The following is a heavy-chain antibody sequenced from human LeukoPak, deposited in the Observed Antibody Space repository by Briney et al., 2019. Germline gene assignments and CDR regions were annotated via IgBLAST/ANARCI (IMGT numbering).Heavy chain of an antibody. Sequence: ASVKVSCKAPGYTFTGYYMHWVRQAPGQGLEWMGWINPNSGGTNYAQKFQGRVTMTWDTSISTAYMELSRLRSDDTAVYYCARLRRGQLGHSDYWGQGTLVTVSS. J-gene: IGHJ4*02. V-gene: IGHV1-2*02. CDR2: INPNSGGT. CDR1: GYTFTGYY. D-gene: IGHD6-6*01. CDR3: ARLRRGQLGHSDY.